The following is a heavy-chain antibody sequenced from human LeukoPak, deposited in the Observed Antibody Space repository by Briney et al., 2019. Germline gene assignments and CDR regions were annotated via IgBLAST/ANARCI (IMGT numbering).Heavy chain of an antibody. J-gene: IGHJ6*03. CDR3: ARAPYSGSYYPYYYYYMDV. V-gene: IGHV1-18*01. Sequence: ASVKVSCKASGYTFTSYGISWVRQAPGQGLEWMGWISAYNGNTNYAQKPQGRVTMTTDTSTSTAYMELRSLRSDDTAVYYCARAPYSGSYYPYYYYYMDVWGKGTTVTVSS. CDR2: ISAYNGNT. CDR1: GYTFTSYG. D-gene: IGHD1-26*01.